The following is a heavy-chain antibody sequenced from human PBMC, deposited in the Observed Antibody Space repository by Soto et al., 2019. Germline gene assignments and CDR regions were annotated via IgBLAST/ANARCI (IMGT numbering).Heavy chain of an antibody. D-gene: IGHD6-19*01. CDR1: GFTFSDYY. Sequence: QVQLVESGGGLVKPGGSLRLSCAASGFTFSDYYMSWIRQAPGKGLEWVSYISSSGSTIYYADSVKGRFTISRNNAKNSLYLQMNSLRAEDTAVYYCARDMESEQWRIPEMDYWGQGTLVTVSS. CDR3: ARDMESEQWRIPEMDY. CDR2: ISSSGSTI. J-gene: IGHJ4*02. V-gene: IGHV3-11*01.